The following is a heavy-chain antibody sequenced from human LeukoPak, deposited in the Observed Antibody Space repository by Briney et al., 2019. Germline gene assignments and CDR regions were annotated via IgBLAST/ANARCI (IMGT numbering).Heavy chain of an antibody. V-gene: IGHV1-24*01. Sequence: EASVKVSCKVSGYTLTELSMHWVRQAPGKGLEWMGGFDPEDGETIYAQKFQGRVTMTEDTSTDTAYMELSSLRSEDTAVYYRATVWAAAGNDYYYYGMDVWGQGTTVTVSS. CDR3: ATVWAAAGNDYYYYGMDV. D-gene: IGHD6-13*01. CDR2: FDPEDGET. CDR1: GYTLTELS. J-gene: IGHJ6*02.